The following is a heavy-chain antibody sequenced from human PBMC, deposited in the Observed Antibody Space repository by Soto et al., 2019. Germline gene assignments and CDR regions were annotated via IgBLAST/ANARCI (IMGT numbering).Heavy chain of an antibody. V-gene: IGHV3-23*01. CDR1: GFTFSSYA. CDR2: ISGSGGST. CDR3: AKDPMFYGSGSYDFDY. J-gene: IGHJ4*02. D-gene: IGHD3-10*01. Sequence: PGGSLRLSCAASGFTFSSYAMSWVRQAPGKGLEWVSAISGSGGSTHYADSVKGRFTISRDNSKNTLYLQMNSLRAEDTAVYYCAKDPMFYGSGSYDFDYWGQGTLVTVSS.